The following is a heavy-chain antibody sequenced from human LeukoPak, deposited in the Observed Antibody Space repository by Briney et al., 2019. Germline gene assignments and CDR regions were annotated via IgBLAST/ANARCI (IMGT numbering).Heavy chain of an antibody. Sequence: GGSLRLSCAASGFTFSDYYMSWIRQAPGKGLEWVSYISSSSSYTNYADSVKGRFTISRDNAKNSLYLQMNSLRAEDTAVCYCARIKGDIVATTPIFDYWGQGTLVTVSS. V-gene: IGHV3-11*03. CDR3: ARIKGDIVATTPIFDY. D-gene: IGHD5-12*01. CDR2: ISSSSSYT. CDR1: GFTFSDYY. J-gene: IGHJ4*02.